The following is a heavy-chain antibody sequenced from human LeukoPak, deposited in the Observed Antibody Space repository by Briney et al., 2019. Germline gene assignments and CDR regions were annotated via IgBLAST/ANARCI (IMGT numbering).Heavy chain of an antibody. CDR3: AKNGGGGWDDIDY. CDR2: ISYDGSYK. D-gene: IGHD6-19*01. J-gene: IGHJ4*02. CDR1: GFTFSSYG. V-gene: IGHV3-30*18. Sequence: PGGSLRLSCAASGFTFSSYGMHWVRQAPGKGLEWVAVISYDGSYKYYADSVKGRFTISRDNSKNTLYLQMNSLRAEDTAVYYCAKNGGGGWDDIDYWGQGTLVTVSS.